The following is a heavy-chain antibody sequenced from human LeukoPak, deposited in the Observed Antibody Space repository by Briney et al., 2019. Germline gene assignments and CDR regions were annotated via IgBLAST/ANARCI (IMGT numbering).Heavy chain of an antibody. D-gene: IGHD6-13*01. Sequence: GGSLRLSCAASGFTVSSNYMSWVRQAPGKGLEWVSVIYSGGSTYYADSVKGRFTISRDNSKNTLYLQMNSLRAEDTAVYYCAYSSSWYSIDYWGQGTLVTVSS. CDR2: IYSGGST. V-gene: IGHV3-66*01. J-gene: IGHJ4*02. CDR3: AYSSSWYSIDY. CDR1: GFTVSSNY.